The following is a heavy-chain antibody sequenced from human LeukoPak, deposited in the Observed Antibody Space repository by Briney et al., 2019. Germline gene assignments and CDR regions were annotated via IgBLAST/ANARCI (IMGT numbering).Heavy chain of an antibody. J-gene: IGHJ5*02. Sequence: GASVKVSCKASGYTFTSYDINWVRQAPGQGLEWMGWISAYNGNTNYAQKLQGRVTMTTDTSTSTAYMELRSLRSDDTAVYYCARGGLEIAWMAWELPRAYNWFDPWGQGTLVTVSS. CDR2: ISAYNGNT. D-gene: IGHD1-26*01. CDR3: ARGGLEIAWMAWELPRAYNWFDP. V-gene: IGHV1-18*01. CDR1: GYTFTSYD.